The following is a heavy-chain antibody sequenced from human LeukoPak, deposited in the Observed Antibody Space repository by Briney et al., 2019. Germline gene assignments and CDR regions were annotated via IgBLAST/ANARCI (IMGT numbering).Heavy chain of an antibody. CDR3: ARLGSTSPGNWYKLFDQ. Sequence: GGSLRLSCTTSGFSFRNYWMGWVRQAPGKGLEWVANIKQDESEKYYVGSVKGRFSISRDNAKNSMYLQMNSLRVEDTAVYYCARLGSTSPGNWYKLFDQWAKGSLVPVS. J-gene: IGHJ4*02. CDR1: GFSFRNYW. V-gene: IGHV3-7*03. D-gene: IGHD2-2*01. CDR2: IKQDESEK.